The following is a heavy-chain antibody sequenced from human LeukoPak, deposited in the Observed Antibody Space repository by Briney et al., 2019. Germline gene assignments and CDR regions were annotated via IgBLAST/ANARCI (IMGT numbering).Heavy chain of an antibody. D-gene: IGHD3-10*01. Sequence: SVKVSCKASGGTFSSYAISWVRQAPGQGLEWMGRIIPILGIANYAQKFQGRVTITADKSTSTAYMELSSLRSEDTAVYYCASGFMVRSDAFDYWGQGTLVTVSS. CDR2: IIPILGIA. CDR1: GGTFSSYA. J-gene: IGHJ4*02. V-gene: IGHV1-69*04. CDR3: ASGFMVRSDAFDY.